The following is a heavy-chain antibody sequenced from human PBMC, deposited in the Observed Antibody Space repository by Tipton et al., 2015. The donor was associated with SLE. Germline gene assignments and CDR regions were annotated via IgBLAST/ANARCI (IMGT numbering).Heavy chain of an antibody. J-gene: IGHJ3*02. CDR2: INPSGGST. Sequence: QVQLVQSGAEVKKPGESLKISCKASGYTFTSYYMHWVRQAPGQGLEWMGIINPSGGSTSYAQKFQGRVTMTRDTSTSTVYMELSSLRSEDTAVYYCASTYGSGTRSAFDIWGQGTMVSVSS. CDR1: GYTFTSYY. V-gene: IGHV1-46*03. D-gene: IGHD3-10*01. CDR3: ASTYGSGTRSAFDI.